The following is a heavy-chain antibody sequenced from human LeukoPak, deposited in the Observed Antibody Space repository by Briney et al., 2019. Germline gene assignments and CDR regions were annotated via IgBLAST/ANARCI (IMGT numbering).Heavy chain of an antibody. CDR3: ARDLDYYDSSGSHRRRNYFDY. CDR2: IHSDGST. Sequence: GGSLRLSCAAPGFTVSSSYMSWVRQAPGKGLEWVSIIHSDGSTYYADSVKGRFTISRDTSKNTLYLQMNSLRGEDTAMYYCARDLDYYDSSGSHRRRNYFDYWGQGTLVTVSS. CDR1: GFTVSSSY. V-gene: IGHV3-53*01. D-gene: IGHD3-22*01. J-gene: IGHJ4*02.